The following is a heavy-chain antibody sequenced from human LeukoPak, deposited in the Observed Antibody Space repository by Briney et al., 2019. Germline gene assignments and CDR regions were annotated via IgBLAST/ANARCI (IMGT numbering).Heavy chain of an antibody. Sequence: PGGSLRLSCAASGFTFSSYEMNWVRQAPGKGLEWVSYISSSGSTIYYADSVKGRFTISRDNAKNSLYLQMNSLRAEDTAVYYCARVITARSVAWDYWGQGTLVTVSS. CDR2: ISSSGSTI. D-gene: IGHD3-16*01. CDR3: ARVITARSVAWDY. CDR1: GFTFSSYE. V-gene: IGHV3-48*03. J-gene: IGHJ4*02.